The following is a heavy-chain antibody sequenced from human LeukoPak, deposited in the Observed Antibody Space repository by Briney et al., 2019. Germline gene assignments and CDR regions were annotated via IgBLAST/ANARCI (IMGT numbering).Heavy chain of an antibody. Sequence: PGESLPIDCQGSGYSFTSYWIMWVRQMPGKGLEWMGTIDPGDSYTSYSPSFQGHVTISADKSISTAYLQWSSLKASNTAMYYCARHLTSGLLDYWGQGTLVTPSS. V-gene: IGHV5-10-1*01. D-gene: IGHD6-19*01. J-gene: IGHJ4*02. CDR1: GYSFTSYW. CDR2: IDPGDSYT. CDR3: ARHLTSGLLDY.